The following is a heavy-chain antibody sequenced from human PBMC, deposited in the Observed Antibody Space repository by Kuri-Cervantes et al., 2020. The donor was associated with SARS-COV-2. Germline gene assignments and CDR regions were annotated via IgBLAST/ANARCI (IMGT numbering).Heavy chain of an antibody. CDR1: GYTLTELS. J-gene: IGHJ5*02. CDR3: ATVSYCSGGSCYGGWFDP. CDR2: FDPEDGET. V-gene: IGHV1-24*01. Sequence: ASVKVSCKVSGYTLTELSMHWVRQAPGKGLEWMGGFDPEDGETIYAQKFQGRVTTTEDTSTDTAYMELSSLRSEDTAVYYCATVSYCSGGSCYGGWFDPWGQGTLVTVSS. D-gene: IGHD2-15*01.